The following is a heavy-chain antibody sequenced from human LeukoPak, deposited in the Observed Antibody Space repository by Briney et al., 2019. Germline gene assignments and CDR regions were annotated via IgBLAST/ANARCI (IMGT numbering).Heavy chain of an antibody. Sequence: SETLSLTCTVSGGSISSYYWSWIRQPPGKGLEWIGYIYYSGSTNYNPSLKSRVTISVDTSKNQFSLKLSPVTAADTAVYYCARDDGDYPYGMDVWGQGTTVTVSS. CDR1: GGSISSYY. CDR2: IYYSGST. D-gene: IGHD4-17*01. V-gene: IGHV4-59*01. J-gene: IGHJ6*02. CDR3: ARDDGDYPYGMDV.